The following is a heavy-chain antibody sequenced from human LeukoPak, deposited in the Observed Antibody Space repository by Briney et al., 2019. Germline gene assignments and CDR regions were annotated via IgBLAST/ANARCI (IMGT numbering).Heavy chain of an antibody. CDR2: IFHSGST. V-gene: IGHV4-38-2*02. J-gene: IGHJ4*02. D-gene: IGHD3-10*01. CDR3: ARAGGGTGYDSGYFDY. Sequence: PSETLSLTCTVSGFSISSGYFWGWIRQRPGKGLEWIGSIFHSGSTYYNPSLRSRVTISVDTSNNQFSLKLSSVTAADTAVYYCARAGGGTGYDSGYFDYWGQGTLVTVSS. CDR1: GFSISSGYF.